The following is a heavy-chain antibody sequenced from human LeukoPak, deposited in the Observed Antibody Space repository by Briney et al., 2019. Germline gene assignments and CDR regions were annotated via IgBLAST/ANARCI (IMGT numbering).Heavy chain of an antibody. CDR2: ISSSSSTI. CDR3: ASWELDYYFDY. V-gene: IGHV3-48*01. CDR1: GFTFSSYS. J-gene: IGHJ4*02. D-gene: IGHD1-26*01. Sequence: PGGSLRLSCAASGFTFSSYSMNWVRQAPGKGLEWVSYISSSSSTIYYADSVKVRFTISRDNAKNSLYLQMNSLRAEDTAVYYCASWELDYYFDYWGQGTLVTVSS.